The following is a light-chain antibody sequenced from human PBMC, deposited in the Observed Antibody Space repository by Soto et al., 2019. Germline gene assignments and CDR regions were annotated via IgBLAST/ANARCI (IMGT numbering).Light chain of an antibody. CDR2: DAS. V-gene: IGKV1-5*01. J-gene: IGKJ1*01. Sequence: DIQLTPSPSTLSASVGDRVTITCRASQSISSWLAWYQKKPGKAPKLLIYDASSLESGVPSRFSGSGSGTEFTLTISSLQPDDFATYHCQQYRRFGQGTKVDI. CDR3: QQYRR. CDR1: QSISSW.